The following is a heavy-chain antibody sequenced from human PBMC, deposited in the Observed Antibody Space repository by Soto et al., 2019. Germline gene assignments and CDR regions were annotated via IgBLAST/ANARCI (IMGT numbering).Heavy chain of an antibody. V-gene: IGHV4-59*01. Sequence: SETLSLTCTVSGGSISSYYWSWIRQPPGKGLEWIGYIYYSGSTNYNPSLKSRVTISVDTSKNQFSLKLSSVTAADTAVYYCARDYYGSGSSYYYYYYGMDVWGQGTTVTVSS. D-gene: IGHD3-10*01. CDR2: IYYSGST. CDR1: GGSISSYY. CDR3: ARDYYGSGSSYYYYYYGMDV. J-gene: IGHJ6*02.